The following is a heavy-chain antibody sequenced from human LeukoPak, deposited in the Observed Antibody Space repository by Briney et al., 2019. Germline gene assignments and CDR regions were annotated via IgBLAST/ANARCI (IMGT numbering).Heavy chain of an antibody. V-gene: IGHV3-7*01. CDR2: IKQDGSEK. D-gene: IGHD3-10*01. J-gene: IGHJ6*03. CDR1: GFSLISYC. Sequence: GSLLLSCAASGFSLISYCMSWFRQAPGKGLQWGANIKQDGSEKYYVDSVKGRFTISRDNAKNSLYLQMNRLRVEDTAVYYCARMRFGESYAPKSYYYYCMDVWGTGTTVTISS. CDR3: ARMRFGESYAPKSYYYYCMDV.